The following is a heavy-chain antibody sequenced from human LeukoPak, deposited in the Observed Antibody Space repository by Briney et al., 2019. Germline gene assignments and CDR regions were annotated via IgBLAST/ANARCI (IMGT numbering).Heavy chain of an antibody. J-gene: IGHJ5*02. V-gene: IGHV1-18*01. CDR1: GYTFTSYG. CDR3: ASVMAAAGFNWFDP. Sequence: GASVKVSCKASGYTFTSYGINWVRQAPGQGLEWMGWISAYNGNTNYAQKLQGRVTMTTDTSTSTAYMELRSLRSDDTAVYYCASVMAAAGFNWFDPWGQGTLVTVSS. CDR2: ISAYNGNT. D-gene: IGHD6-13*01.